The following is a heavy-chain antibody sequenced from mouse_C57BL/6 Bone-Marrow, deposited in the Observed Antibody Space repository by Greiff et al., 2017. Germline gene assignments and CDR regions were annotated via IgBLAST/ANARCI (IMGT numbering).Heavy chain of an antibody. D-gene: IGHD2-1*01. CDR1: GYAFSSYW. J-gene: IGHJ4*01. CDR3: ARNYYDAKDY. Sequence: QVQLQPSGAELVKPGASVKLSCTASGYAFSSYWMHWVKQRPGQGLEWIGQIYPGDGDTNYNGKFKGKAPLTADKSSSTAYMQLSSLTSEDAAVYFCARNYYDAKDYWCQGTSITVSA. CDR2: IYPGDGDT. V-gene: IGHV1-80*01.